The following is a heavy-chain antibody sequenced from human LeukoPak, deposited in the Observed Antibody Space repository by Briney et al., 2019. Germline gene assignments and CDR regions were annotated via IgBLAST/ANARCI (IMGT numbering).Heavy chain of an antibody. CDR2: FKSKTDGGTT. V-gene: IGHV3-15*01. D-gene: IGHD6-13*01. CDR3: TTEDSWYKYFDY. J-gene: IGHJ4*02. Sequence: GGSLRLSCAASGFTFSNYGMHWVRQAPGRGLEWVGRFKSKTDGGTTDYAAPVKGRFTISRDDSRNTLYLLMNSLKTEDTAVYYCTTEDSWYKYFDYWGQGTLVTVSS. CDR1: GFTFSNYG.